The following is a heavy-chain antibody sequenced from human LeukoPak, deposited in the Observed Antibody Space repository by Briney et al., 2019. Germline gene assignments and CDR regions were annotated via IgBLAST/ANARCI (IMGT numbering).Heavy chain of an antibody. V-gene: IGHV3-30*04. Sequence: GGSLRLSCAASGFTFSSYAMHWVRQAPGKGLEWVAVISYDGSNKYYADSVKGRFTISRDNSKNTLSLQMNSLRAEDTAVYYCAKGSGWEVSYYYYYMDVWGKGTTVTISS. CDR1: GFTFSSYA. CDR2: ISYDGSNK. D-gene: IGHD1-26*01. CDR3: AKGSGWEVSYYYYYMDV. J-gene: IGHJ6*03.